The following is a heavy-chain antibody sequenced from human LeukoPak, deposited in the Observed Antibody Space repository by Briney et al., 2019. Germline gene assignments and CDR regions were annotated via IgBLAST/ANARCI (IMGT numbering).Heavy chain of an antibody. CDR1: GFTFSSYG. J-gene: IGHJ4*02. CDR3: AKDTAMVVYYFDY. D-gene: IGHD5-18*01. V-gene: IGHV3-30*02. Sequence: PWGSLRLSCAASGFTFSSYGMHWVRQAPGKGLEWVAFIRYDGSNKYYADSVKGRFTISRDNSKNTLYLQMNSLRAEDTAVYYCAKDTAMVVYYFDYWGQGTLATVSS. CDR2: IRYDGSNK.